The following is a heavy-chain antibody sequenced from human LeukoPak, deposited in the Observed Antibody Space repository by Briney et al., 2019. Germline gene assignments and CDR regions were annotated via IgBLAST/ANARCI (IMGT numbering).Heavy chain of an antibody. CDR1: GYTFTSYD. CDR2: MNPDSGNT. J-gene: IGHJ5*02. Sequence: GASVKVSCKASGYTFTSYDINWVRQATGQGLEWMGWMNPDSGNTGYAQKFQGRVTITRDTSINTAYMELSSLRSEDTAIYYCARTARITIFGVVITIGFDPWGQGALVTVSS. V-gene: IGHV1-8*03. CDR3: ARTARITIFGVVITIGFDP. D-gene: IGHD3-3*01.